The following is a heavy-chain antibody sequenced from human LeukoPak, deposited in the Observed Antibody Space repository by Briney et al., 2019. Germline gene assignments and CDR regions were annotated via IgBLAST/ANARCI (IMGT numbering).Heavy chain of an antibody. CDR2: INPNSGGT. CDR3: ARDRTPPPSLVP. J-gene: IGHJ5*02. CDR1: GYTFTSYA. D-gene: IGHD6-6*01. Sequence: ASVKVSCKASGYTFTSYAMHWVRQAPGQRLEWMGWINPNSGGTNYAQKFQGRVTMTRDTSISTAYMELSRLRSDDTAVYYCARDRTPPPSLVPWGQGTLVTVSS. V-gene: IGHV1-2*02.